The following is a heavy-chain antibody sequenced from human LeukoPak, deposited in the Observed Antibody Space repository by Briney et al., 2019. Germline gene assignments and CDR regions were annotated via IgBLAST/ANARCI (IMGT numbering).Heavy chain of an antibody. Sequence: PSETLSLTCAVYGGSFSGYYWSWIRQPPGKGLEWIGEINHSGSTNYNPSLKSRVTISVDTSKNQFSLKLSSVTAADTAVYYCAGVVPAADDAFDIWGQGTMVTVSS. J-gene: IGHJ3*02. CDR2: INHSGST. CDR1: GGSFSGYY. D-gene: IGHD2-2*01. CDR3: AGVVPAADDAFDI. V-gene: IGHV4-34*01.